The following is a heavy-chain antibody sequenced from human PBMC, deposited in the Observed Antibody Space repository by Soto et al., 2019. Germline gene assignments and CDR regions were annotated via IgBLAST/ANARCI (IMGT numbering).Heavy chain of an antibody. CDR3: ASGGIAARPSYYYGMDV. Sequence: SETLSLTCAVSGGSFSGYYWSWIRQPPGKGLEWIGEINHSRSTNYNPSLKSRVTISVDTSKNQFSLKLSSVTAADTAVYYCASGGIAARPSYYYGMDVWGQGTTVTVSS. D-gene: IGHD6-6*01. J-gene: IGHJ6*02. CDR1: GGSFSGYY. V-gene: IGHV4-34*01. CDR2: INHSRST.